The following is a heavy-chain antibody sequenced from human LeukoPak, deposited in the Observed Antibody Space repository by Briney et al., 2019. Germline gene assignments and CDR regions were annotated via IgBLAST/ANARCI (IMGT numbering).Heavy chain of an antibody. J-gene: IGHJ4*02. Sequence: PGGSLRLSCAASRFTFSSYAMSWVRQAPGKGLEWVSAISGSGGSTYYADSVKGRFTISRDNSKNTLYLQMNSLRAEDTAVYYCAKIGDPYYYGSGSYRYDPFDYWGQGTLVTVSS. V-gene: IGHV3-23*01. CDR1: RFTFSSYA. CDR3: AKIGDPYYYGSGSYRYDPFDY. CDR2: ISGSGGST. D-gene: IGHD3-10*01.